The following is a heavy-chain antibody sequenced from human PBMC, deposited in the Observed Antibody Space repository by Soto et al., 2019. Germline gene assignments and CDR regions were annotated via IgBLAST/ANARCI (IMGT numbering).Heavy chain of an antibody. V-gene: IGHV1-2*04. CDR2: INPKSGGT. CDR3: ARGDSTDCSNGVCSFFYNHDMDV. D-gene: IGHD2-8*01. Sequence: ASVKVSCKASGYSFTDYHIHWVRQAPGQGLEWLGRINPKSGGTSTAQKFQGWVTMTTDTSISTASMELTGLTSDDTAIYYCARGDSTDCSNGVCSFFYNHDMDVWG. J-gene: IGHJ6*02. CDR1: GYSFTDYH.